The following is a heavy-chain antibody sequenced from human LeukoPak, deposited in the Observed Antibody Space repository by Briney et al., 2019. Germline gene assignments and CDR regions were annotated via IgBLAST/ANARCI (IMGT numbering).Heavy chain of an antibody. J-gene: IGHJ6*03. CDR1: GYTFTGDW. D-gene: IGHD2-2*01. V-gene: IGHV5-51*01. CDR2: IYPGDSDT. Sequence: GESLKISCKASGYTFTGDWIGWVRQMPGKGLEWMGIIYPGDSDTKYNAPFQGQVTITADKSISTAYLQWGSLKASDTATYYCARPALYCSSTVCPPYMDVWGKGTTVTVSS. CDR3: ARPALYCSSTVCPPYMDV.